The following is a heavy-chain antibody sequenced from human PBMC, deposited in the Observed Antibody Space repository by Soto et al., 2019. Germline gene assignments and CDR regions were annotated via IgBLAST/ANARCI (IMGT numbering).Heavy chain of an antibody. CDR3: ARGAVDFDL. CDR1: GGSISSYY. CDR2: IYYSGST. V-gene: IGHV4-59*08. Sequence: SETLSLTCTVSGGSISSYYWSWIRQPPGKGLEWIGYIYYSGSTNYNPSLKSRVTISVDTSKNQFSLKLSSVTAADTAVYYCARGAVDFDLWGQGTMVTVSS. J-gene: IGHJ3*01.